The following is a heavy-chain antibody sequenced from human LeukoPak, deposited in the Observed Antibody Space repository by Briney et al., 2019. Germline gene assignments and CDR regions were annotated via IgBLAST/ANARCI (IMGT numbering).Heavy chain of an antibody. CDR3: ASSRDYGDYGQTFDY. V-gene: IGHV3-48*03. CDR2: ISSSGSTI. J-gene: IGHJ4*02. CDR1: GFTFSSYE. Sequence: GGSLRLPCAASGFTFSSYEMNWVRQAPGKGLEWVSYISSSGSTIYYADSVKGRFTISRDNAKNSLYLQMNSLRAEDTAVYYCASSRDYGDYGQTFDYWGQGTLVTVSS. D-gene: IGHD4-17*01.